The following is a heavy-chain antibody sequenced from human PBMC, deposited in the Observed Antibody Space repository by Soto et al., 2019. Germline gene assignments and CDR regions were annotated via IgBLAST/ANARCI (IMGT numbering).Heavy chain of an antibody. Sequence: SVKVSCKASGGIFSSYAITWVRQAPGQGLEWMGGIIPIFGTANYAQKFQGRVTITADESTTTAYMELSSLRSEDTAVYYCAQAHDSSGYSFDYWGQGTLVTVSS. J-gene: IGHJ4*02. CDR2: IIPIFGTA. CDR1: GGIFSSYA. D-gene: IGHD3-22*01. V-gene: IGHV1-69*13. CDR3: AQAHDSSGYSFDY.